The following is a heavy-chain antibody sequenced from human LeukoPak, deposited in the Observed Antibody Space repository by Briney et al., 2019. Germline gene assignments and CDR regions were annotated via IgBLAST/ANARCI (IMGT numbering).Heavy chain of an antibody. CDR2: IYPGDSDT. D-gene: IGHD5-18*01. CDR3: ARGDTAMVTYNWFDP. V-gene: IGHV5-51*01. Sequence: GESLRISCKGSGYSFTSYWIGWVRQMPGKGLEWMGIIYPGDSDTRYSPSFQGQVTISADKSISTAYLQWSSLKASDTAMYYCARGDTAMVTYNWFDPWGQGTLVTVSS. CDR1: GYSFTSYW. J-gene: IGHJ5*02.